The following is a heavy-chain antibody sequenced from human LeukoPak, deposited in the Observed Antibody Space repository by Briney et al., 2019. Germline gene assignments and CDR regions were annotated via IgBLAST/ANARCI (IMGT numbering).Heavy chain of an antibody. CDR1: GFTVSSNY. V-gene: IGHV3-53*01. Sequence: GGSLTLSCAASGFTVSSNYMSWVRQAPGKGLEWVSLIYSGGSSYYADSVKGLFTISRDNSKNPVYLQMNSLRAEDTAVYYRARGHYGYGFHQGAFDIWGQGTIVPVSS. D-gene: IGHD5-18*01. CDR3: ARGHYGYGFHQGAFDI. J-gene: IGHJ3*02. CDR2: IYSGGSS.